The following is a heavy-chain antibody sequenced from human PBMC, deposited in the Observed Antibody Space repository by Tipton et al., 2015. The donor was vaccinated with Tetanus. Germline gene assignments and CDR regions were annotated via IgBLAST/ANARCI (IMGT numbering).Heavy chain of an antibody. CDR3: ARDRVAAAGTPLYFYSYGMDV. Sequence: GLVKPSQTLSLTCAISGDSVSSNSAAWNWIRQSPSRGLEWLGRTYYRSKWYNDYAVSVKSRITINPDTSKNQFSLQLNSVTPEDTAVYYCARDRVAAAGTPLYFYSYGMDVWGQGTTVTVSS. J-gene: IGHJ6*02. V-gene: IGHV6-1*01. CDR1: GDSVSSNSAA. CDR2: TYYRSKWYN. D-gene: IGHD6-13*01.